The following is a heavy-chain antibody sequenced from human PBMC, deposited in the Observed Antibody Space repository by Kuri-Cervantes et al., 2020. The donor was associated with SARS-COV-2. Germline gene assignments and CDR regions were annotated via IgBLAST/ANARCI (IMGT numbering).Heavy chain of an antibody. Sequence: SETLSLTCTVSGGSVSSGSYYWSWIRQPPGKGLEWIGYIYYSGSTNYNPSLKSRVTISVDTSKNQFSLKLSSVTAADTAVYYCARVGYCSSTSCSLFDYWGQGTLVTVSS. J-gene: IGHJ4*02. CDR2: IYYSGST. CDR1: GGSVSSGSYY. V-gene: IGHV4-61*01. CDR3: ARVGYCSSTSCSLFDY. D-gene: IGHD2-2*01.